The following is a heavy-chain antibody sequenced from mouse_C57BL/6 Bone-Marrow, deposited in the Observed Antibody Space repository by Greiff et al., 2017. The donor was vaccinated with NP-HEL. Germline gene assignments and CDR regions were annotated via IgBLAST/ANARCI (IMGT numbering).Heavy chain of an antibody. CDR1: GYTFTSYG. V-gene: IGHV1-81*01. J-gene: IGHJ2*01. Sequence: QVQLQQSGAELARPGASVKLSCKASGYTFTSYGISWVKQRTGQGLEWIGEIYPRSGNTYYNEKFKGKATLTADKSSSTAYMALRSLTSEDSAVYFCARFFDGYYFYYFDYWGQGTTLTVSS. CDR3: ARFFDGYYFYYFDY. D-gene: IGHD2-3*01. CDR2: IYPRSGNT.